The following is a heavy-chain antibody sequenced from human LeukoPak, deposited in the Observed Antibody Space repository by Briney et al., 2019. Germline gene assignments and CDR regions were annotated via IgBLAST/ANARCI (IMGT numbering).Heavy chain of an antibody. CDR2: IIPIFGTT. CDR1: GGTFNSYA. J-gene: IGHJ3*02. D-gene: IGHD4-23*01. CDR3: ARDIGGAFDI. Sequence: ASVKVSCKASGGTFNSYAISWVRQAPGQGLEWMGGIIPIFGTTNYARKFRGRVTLTADKSTRTAYMELSSLRSEDTAVYYCARDIGGAFDIWGQGTMVTVSS. V-gene: IGHV1-69*06.